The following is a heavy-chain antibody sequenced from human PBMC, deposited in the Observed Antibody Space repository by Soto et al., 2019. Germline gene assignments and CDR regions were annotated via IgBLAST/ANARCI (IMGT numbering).Heavy chain of an antibody. V-gene: IGHV5-51*01. CDR1: GYPFANYW. Sequence: GECLKISCKVSGYPFANYWIGWVRQVPGKGLEWMGIIYPGDSDTSYSPSFQGQVTISADTSISPAYLQWSSLKASDTAMYYCARPYCSNAYCYSPPDFWGQGTLVTVSS. J-gene: IGHJ4*02. CDR2: IYPGDSDT. CDR3: ARPYCSNAYCYSPPDF. D-gene: IGHD2-2*01.